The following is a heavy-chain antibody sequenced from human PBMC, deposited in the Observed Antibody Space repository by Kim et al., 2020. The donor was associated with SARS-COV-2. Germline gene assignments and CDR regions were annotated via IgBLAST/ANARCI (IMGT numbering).Heavy chain of an antibody. CDR2: IYYSGST. Sequence: SETLSLTCTVSGGSISSSSYYWGWIRQPPGKGLEWIGSIYYSGSTYYNPSLKSRVTISVDTSKNQFSLKLSSVTAADTAVYYCARRRGRHDWSPYGMDVWGQGTTVTVSS. J-gene: IGHJ6*02. CDR1: GGSISSSSYY. V-gene: IGHV4-39*01. D-gene: IGHD3-9*01. CDR3: ARRRGRHDWSPYGMDV.